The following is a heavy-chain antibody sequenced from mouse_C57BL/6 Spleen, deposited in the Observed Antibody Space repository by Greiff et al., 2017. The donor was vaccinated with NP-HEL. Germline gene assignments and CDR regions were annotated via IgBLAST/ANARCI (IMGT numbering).Heavy chain of an antibody. CDR3: TRSIYDGYWFAY. CDR2: IDPETGGT. V-gene: IGHV1-15*01. J-gene: IGHJ3*01. Sequence: QVQLKESGAELVRPGASVTLSCKASGYTFTDYEMHWVKQTPVHGLEWIGAIDPETGGTAYNQKFKGKAILTADKSSSTAYMELRSLTSEDSAVYYCTRSIYDGYWFAYWGQGTLVTVSA. D-gene: IGHD2-3*01. CDR1: GYTFTDYE.